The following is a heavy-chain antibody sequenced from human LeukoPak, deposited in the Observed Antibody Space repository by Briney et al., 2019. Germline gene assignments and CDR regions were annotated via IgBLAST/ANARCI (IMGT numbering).Heavy chain of an antibody. CDR3: AKDSIAAADPGYYYGMDV. D-gene: IGHD6-13*01. CDR1: GFTFSSYA. V-gene: IGHV3-23*01. Sequence: PGGSLRLSCAASGFTFSSYAMSWVRQAPGKGPEWVSAISGSGGSTYYADSVKGRFTISRDNSKNTLYLQMNSLRAEDTAVYYCAKDSIAAADPGYYYGMDVWGQGTTVTVSS. CDR2: ISGSGGST. J-gene: IGHJ6*02.